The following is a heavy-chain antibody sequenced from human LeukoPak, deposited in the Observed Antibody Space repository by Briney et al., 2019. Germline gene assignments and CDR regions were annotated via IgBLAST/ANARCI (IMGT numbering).Heavy chain of an antibody. CDR2: VSHGGDT. CDR1: GVSFSGYY. D-gene: IGHD2-8*01. J-gene: IGHJ4*02. V-gene: IGHV4-34*01. Sequence: SETLSLTCAVHGVSFSGYYWSWIRQPPGKGLEWIGEVSHGGDTNYNPSLKSRVTISVDTSENHFSLRLSFVTAADTAVYYCARIRCGQTDNICYNYWGQGTLVTVSP. CDR3: ARIRCGQTDNICYNY.